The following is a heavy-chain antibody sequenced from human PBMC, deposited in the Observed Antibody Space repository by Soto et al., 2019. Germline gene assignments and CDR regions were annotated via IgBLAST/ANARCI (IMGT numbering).Heavy chain of an antibody. CDR1: GFTFSTYA. CDR2: VSGRGGST. J-gene: IGHJ4*02. Sequence: QPGGSLRLSCAASGFTFSTYALSWVRQAPGKGLEWVSVVSGRGGSTHYAGSVMGRFTISRDNSKNTVYLQMNSLRPDDTAVYYCAKLRAIMVTTDYFDYWGRGTLVTVSS. D-gene: IGHD4-17*01. CDR3: AKLRAIMVTTDYFDY. V-gene: IGHV3-23*01.